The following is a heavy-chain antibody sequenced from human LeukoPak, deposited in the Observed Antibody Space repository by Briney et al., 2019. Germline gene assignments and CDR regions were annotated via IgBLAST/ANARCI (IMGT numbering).Heavy chain of an antibody. D-gene: IGHD3-10*01. Sequence: PGGSLRLSCAASGFTFSSYAMSWVRQAPGRGLEWVSAISGSGGSTYYADSVKGRFTISRDNSKNTLYLQMNSLRAEDTAVYYCAKDRVLWSGELSWFDPWGQGTLVTVSS. CDR1: GFTFSSYA. CDR2: ISGSGGST. J-gene: IGHJ5*02. V-gene: IGHV3-23*01. CDR3: AKDRVLWSGELSWFDP.